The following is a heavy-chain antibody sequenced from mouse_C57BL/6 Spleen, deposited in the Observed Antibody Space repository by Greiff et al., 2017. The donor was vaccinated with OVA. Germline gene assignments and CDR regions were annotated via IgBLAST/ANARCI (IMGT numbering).Heavy chain of an antibody. CDR2: FYPGSGSI. V-gene: IGHV1-62-2*01. CDR1: GYTFTEYT. Sequence: VQVVESGAELVKPGASVKLSCKASGYTFTEYTIHWVKQRSGQGLEWIGWFYPGSGSIKYNEKFKDKATLTADKSSSTVYMELSRLTSEDSAVYFCASSITGTGWFAYWGQGTLVTVSA. J-gene: IGHJ3*01. D-gene: IGHD4-1*01. CDR3: ASSITGTGWFAY.